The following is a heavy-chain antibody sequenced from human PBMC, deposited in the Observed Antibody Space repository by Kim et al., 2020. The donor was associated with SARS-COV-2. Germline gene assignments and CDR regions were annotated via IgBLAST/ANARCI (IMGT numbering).Heavy chain of an antibody. V-gene: IGHV7-4-1*02. Sequence: ASVKVSCKASGYTFTSYAMNWVRQAPGQGLEWMGWINTNTGNPTYAQGFTGRFVFSLDTSVSTAYLQISSLKAEDTAVYYCAREAHSYSSGWYDWFDPWGQGTLVTVSS. CDR3: AREAHSYSSGWYDWFDP. CDR1: GYTFTSYA. CDR2: INTNTGNP. J-gene: IGHJ5*02. D-gene: IGHD6-19*01.